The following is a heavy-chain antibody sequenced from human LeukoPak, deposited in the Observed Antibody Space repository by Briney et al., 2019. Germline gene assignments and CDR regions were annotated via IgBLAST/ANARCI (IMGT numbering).Heavy chain of an antibody. CDR2: IDPSDSYT. CDR3: ASLNSGSYYGLGFFDL. D-gene: IGHD1-26*01. CDR1: GYSFTGYW. V-gene: IGHV5-10-1*01. J-gene: IGHJ2*01. Sequence: GESLKISCKGSGYSFTGYWISWVRQMPGKGLEWMGRIDPSDSYTNYSPSFQGHVTISADKSISTTYLQWNSLEASDTAMYYCASLNSGSYYGLGFFDLWGRGTLVTVSS.